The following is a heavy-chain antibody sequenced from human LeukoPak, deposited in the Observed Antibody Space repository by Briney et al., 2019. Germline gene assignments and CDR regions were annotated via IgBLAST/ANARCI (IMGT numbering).Heavy chain of an antibody. V-gene: IGHV3-53*01. J-gene: IGHJ3*02. CDR3: ARVDYYDSSGYYYVSAFDI. D-gene: IGHD3-22*01. Sequence: GGFLRLSCAASGFTVSSNYMSWVRQAPGKGLEWVSVIYSGGSTYYADSVKGRFTISRDNSKNTLYLQMNSLRAEDTAVYYCARVDYYDSSGYYYVSAFDIWGQGTMVTVSS. CDR1: GFTVSSNY. CDR2: IYSGGST.